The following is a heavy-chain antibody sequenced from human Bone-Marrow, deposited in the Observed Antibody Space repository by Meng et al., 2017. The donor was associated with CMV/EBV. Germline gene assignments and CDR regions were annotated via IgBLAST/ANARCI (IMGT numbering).Heavy chain of an antibody. CDR2: IHSGGKT. V-gene: IGHV3-53*01. CDR3: ARGESGSWGLLKN. Sequence: GGSLRLSCAASGFTVSNNYMIWVRQAPGRGLEWVSVIHSGGKTEYSDSLQGRFTISRDNSKNTLYLQMNNLRAEDTAVYYCARGESGSWGLLKNWGQGNLVNVSS. D-gene: IGHD3-16*01. CDR1: GFTVSNNY. J-gene: IGHJ4*02.